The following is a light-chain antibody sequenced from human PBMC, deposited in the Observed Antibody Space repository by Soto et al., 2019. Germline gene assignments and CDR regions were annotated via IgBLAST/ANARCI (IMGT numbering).Light chain of an antibody. J-gene: IGKJ5*01. CDR2: DAT. Sequence: DIQMTQSPSALSAAVGDRVTITCRASQRINTWLAWYQQKPGKAPKLLIYDATNLESGVPSRFSGTGSGTEFTLTNNSLQPDDSTTYYCQQYNSYLFGQGTRLEIK. CDR1: QRINTW. V-gene: IGKV1-5*01. CDR3: QQYNSYL.